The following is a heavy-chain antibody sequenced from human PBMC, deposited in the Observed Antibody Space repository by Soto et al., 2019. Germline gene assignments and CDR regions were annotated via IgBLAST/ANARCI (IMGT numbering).Heavy chain of an antibody. J-gene: IGHJ6*02. CDR3: SREARRGAVSNYYGMDV. CDR2: IIPIFGTA. Sequence: VKVSCKASAGTFSSYAISWVRQAPAQGLEWMGGIIPIFGTANYAQKFQGRVTITADESTSTAYVELSSLRSEDTAVYYCSREARRGAVSNYYGMDVWGQGTTVTVSS. V-gene: IGHV1-69*13. CDR1: AGTFSSYA. D-gene: IGHD1-26*01.